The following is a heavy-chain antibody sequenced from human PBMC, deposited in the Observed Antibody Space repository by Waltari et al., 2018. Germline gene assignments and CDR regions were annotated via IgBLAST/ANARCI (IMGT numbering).Heavy chain of an antibody. D-gene: IGHD3-22*01. Sequence: EVQLVQSGAEVKQPGESLRISCKGSGYSFTSYWIGWVRQMPGKGLDWMGIIYPGDSDTRYSPSFQGQVTISADKSISTAYLQWSSLKASDTAMYYCARRSYYDSSGYYYWGQGTLVTVSS. CDR1: GYSFTSYW. CDR2: IYPGDSDT. V-gene: IGHV5-51*03. CDR3: ARRSYYDSSGYYY. J-gene: IGHJ4*02.